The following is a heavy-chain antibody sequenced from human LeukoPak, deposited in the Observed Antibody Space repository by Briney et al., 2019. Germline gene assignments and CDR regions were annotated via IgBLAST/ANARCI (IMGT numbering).Heavy chain of an antibody. CDR1: GYTFTSYG. V-gene: IGHV1-18*01. J-gene: IGHJ4*02. Sequence: GPVKVSCKASGYTFTSYGISWVRQAPGQGLEWMGWISAYNDNTNYAQKLQGRVTMTTDTSTSTAYMELRSLRSDDTAVYYCARDYCSSTSCLFDYWGQGTLVTVSS. D-gene: IGHD2-2*01. CDR3: ARDYCSSTSCLFDY. CDR2: ISAYNDNT.